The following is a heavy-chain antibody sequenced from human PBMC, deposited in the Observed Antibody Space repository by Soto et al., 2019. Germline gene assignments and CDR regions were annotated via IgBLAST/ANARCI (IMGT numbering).Heavy chain of an antibody. Sequence: GGSLRLSCAASGFTFSSYAMSWVRQAPGKGLEWVSAISGSGGSTYYADSVKGRFTISRDNSKNTLFLQMNSLRAEDTAVYYCAKPFPIDIVVVPAAKRLFDYWGQGTLVTAPQ. CDR1: GFTFSSYA. J-gene: IGHJ4*02. V-gene: IGHV3-23*01. CDR2: ISGSGGST. CDR3: AKPFPIDIVVVPAAKRLFDY. D-gene: IGHD2-2*01.